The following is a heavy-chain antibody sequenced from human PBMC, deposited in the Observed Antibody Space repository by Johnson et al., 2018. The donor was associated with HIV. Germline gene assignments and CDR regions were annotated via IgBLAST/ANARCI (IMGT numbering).Heavy chain of an antibody. J-gene: IGHJ3*01. CDR3: VRTSCTGARCLGYDPFDV. Sequence: EQLVESGGGLVQPGWSLRLSCGASGFTFNDHWMQWVRQAPGKGLVWVSRINGDGSRTSYADSVKGRFTIARDNAKNTLFLEMKSLRAEDTAVYYCVRTSCTGARCLGYDPFDVWGQGTMVTVSS. D-gene: IGHD3-16*01. CDR1: GFTFNDHW. CDR2: INGDGSRT. V-gene: IGHV3-74*01.